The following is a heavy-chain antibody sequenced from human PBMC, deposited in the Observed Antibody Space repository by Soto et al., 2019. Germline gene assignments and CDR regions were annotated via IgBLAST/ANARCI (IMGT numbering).Heavy chain of an antibody. V-gene: IGHV4-34*01. J-gene: IGHJ5*02. CDR1: GGSFSGYY. Sequence: SETLSLTCAVYGGSFSGYYWSWIRQPPGKGLEWIGEINHSGSTNYNPSLKSRVTISVDTSKNQFSLKLSSVTAADTAVYYCARDHCSSTSRQFDPWGQGTLVTVSS. CDR2: INHSGST. D-gene: IGHD2-2*01. CDR3: ARDHCSSTSRQFDP.